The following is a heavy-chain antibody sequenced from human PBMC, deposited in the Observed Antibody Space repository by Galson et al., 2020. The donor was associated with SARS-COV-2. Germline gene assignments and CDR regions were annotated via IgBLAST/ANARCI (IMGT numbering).Heavy chain of an antibody. V-gene: IGHV4-39*01. CDR2: IYYSESN. CDR1: GGSISSSSYY. Sequence: SETLSLTCTVSGGSISSSSYYWGWIRQPPGEGLEWIGSIYYSESNYYNPSLTSRVTMSVDTSKNQSSLKLSSVTAADTAVYYCARQILTGYYSFYYFDYWGQGTLVTVSS. D-gene: IGHD3-9*01. CDR3: ARQILTGYYSFYYFDY. J-gene: IGHJ4*02.